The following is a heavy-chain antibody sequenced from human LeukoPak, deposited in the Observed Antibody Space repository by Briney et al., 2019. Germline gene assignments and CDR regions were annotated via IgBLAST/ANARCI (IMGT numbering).Heavy chain of an antibody. D-gene: IGHD5-12*01. CDR1: GGSFSGYY. CDR3: ARFRGYSGYEVDH. CDR2: INHSGST. V-gene: IGHV4-34*01. Sequence: SETLSLTCAVYGGSFSGYYWSWIHQPPGKGLEWIGEINHSGSTNYNPSLKSRVTISVDTSKNQFSLKLSSVTAADTAVYYSARFRGYSGYEVDHWGQGTLVTVSS. J-gene: IGHJ4*02.